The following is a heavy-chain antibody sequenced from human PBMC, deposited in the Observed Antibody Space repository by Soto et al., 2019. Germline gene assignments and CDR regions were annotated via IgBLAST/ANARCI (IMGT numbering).Heavy chain of an antibody. V-gene: IGHV1-69*02. D-gene: IGHD2-21*01. CDR2: IIPIQGRA. CDR1: GGSFISYT. J-gene: IGHJ6*03. Sequence: QVQLVQSGAEVKKPGSSVKVSCEASGGSFISYTFTWVRQAPGQGLEWMGRIIPIQGRANYALKLQDRVTITADRSTKTVYMELRCLRPEDTAVYYCAKSLLFVDHAYMDVWGKGTTVTVSS. CDR3: AKSLLFVDHAYMDV.